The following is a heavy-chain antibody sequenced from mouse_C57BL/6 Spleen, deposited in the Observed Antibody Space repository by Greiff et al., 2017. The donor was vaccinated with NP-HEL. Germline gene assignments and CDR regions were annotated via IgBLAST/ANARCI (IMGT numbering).Heavy chain of an antibody. J-gene: IGHJ3*01. CDR1: GYTFTSYW. CDR2: IDPSDSET. D-gene: IGHD2-4*01. Sequence: QVQLQQPGAELVRPGSSVKLSCKASGYTFTSYWMHWVKQRPIQGLEWIGNIDPSDSETHYNQKFKDKATLTVDKSSSTAYMQLSSLTSEDSAVYYCARSDDYPAWFAHWGQGTLVTVSA. CDR3: ARSDDYPAWFAH. V-gene: IGHV1-52*01.